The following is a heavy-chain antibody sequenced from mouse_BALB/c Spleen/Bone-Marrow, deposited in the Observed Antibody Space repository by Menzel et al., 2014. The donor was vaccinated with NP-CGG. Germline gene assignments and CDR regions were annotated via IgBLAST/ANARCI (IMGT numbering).Heavy chain of an antibody. Sequence: VQLQQSGAELVKPGASVKLSCTASGFNIKDTYIHWVKQRPEQGLEWIGRIDSVNGNTKYDPKFQGKATITTDTSSNPAFLQLSSRTSEAAAVCYCARRGDYCVAWFAYWGRGTLGTVSA. D-gene: IGHD1-1*01. CDR1: GFNIKDTY. J-gene: IGHJ3*01. CDR2: IDSVNGNT. V-gene: IGHV14-3*02. CDR3: ARRGDYCVAWFAY.